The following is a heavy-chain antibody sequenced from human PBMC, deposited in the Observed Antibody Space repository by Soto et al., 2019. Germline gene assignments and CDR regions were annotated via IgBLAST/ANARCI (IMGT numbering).Heavy chain of an antibody. CDR3: SSSGGYFDY. D-gene: IGHD3-10*01. J-gene: IGHJ4*02. V-gene: IGHV3-48*02. CDR1: GFTFSSYS. Sequence: EVQLVDSGGGLVQPGGSLRLSCAASGFTFSSYSMNWVRHAPGKGLEWVSYISSSSSTIFYADSVKGRFTISSDNDKNSLYLQMNSLRDEDTAVYYCSSSGGYFDYWGQGTLVTVSS. CDR2: ISSSSSTI.